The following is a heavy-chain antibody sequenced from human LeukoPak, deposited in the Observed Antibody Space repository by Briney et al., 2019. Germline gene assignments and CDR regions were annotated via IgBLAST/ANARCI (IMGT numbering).Heavy chain of an antibody. CDR3: AKCSYDILTGYPIWFDP. CDR1: GFTFSSYA. CDR2: ICGSGGST. J-gene: IGHJ5*02. V-gene: IGHV3-23*01. Sequence: PGGSLRLSCAASGFTFSSYAMSWVRQAPGKGLEWVSAICGSGGSTYYADSVKGRFTISRDNSKNTLYLQMNSLRAEDTAVYYCAKCSYDILTGYPIWFDPWGQGTLVTVSS. D-gene: IGHD3-9*01.